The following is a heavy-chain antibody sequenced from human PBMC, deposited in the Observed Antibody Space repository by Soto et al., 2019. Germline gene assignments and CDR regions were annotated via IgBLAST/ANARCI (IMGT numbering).Heavy chain of an antibody. CDR3: AREGYNFGLFHY. CDR2: ISYSGTT. D-gene: IGHD5-18*01. CDR1: GGSLSSYY. Sequence: SETLSLTCTVSGGSLSSYYWSWIRRPPGMGLEWIASISYSGTTNYNSSLKSRVTISIDTSKNQFSLKFNSVTAADTAVYYCAREGYNFGLFHYWGQAALVPVSS. V-gene: IGHV4-59*01. J-gene: IGHJ4*02.